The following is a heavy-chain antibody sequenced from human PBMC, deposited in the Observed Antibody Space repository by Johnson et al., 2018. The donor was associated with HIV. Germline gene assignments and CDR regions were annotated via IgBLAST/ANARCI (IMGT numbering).Heavy chain of an antibody. D-gene: IGHD3-22*01. J-gene: IGHJ3*02. Sequence: VQLVESGGGVVQPGRSLRLSCAASGFTFSSYWMSWVRQAPGKGLEWVANIKQDGSEKFSGDSVKGRFTISRDNSKNTLYLQMTSLRAEDTAVYYCARDRGYWDAFDIWGQGTMVIVSS. CDR1: GFTFSSYW. CDR2: IKQDGSEK. CDR3: ARDRGYWDAFDI. V-gene: IGHV3-7*01.